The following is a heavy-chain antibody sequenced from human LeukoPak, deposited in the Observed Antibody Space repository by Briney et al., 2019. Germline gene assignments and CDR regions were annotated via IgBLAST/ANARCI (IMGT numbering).Heavy chain of an antibody. CDR2: ISGSGGYT. J-gene: IGHJ4*02. Sequence: GGSLRLSCAASGFTVSSNYMTWVRQAPGKGLEWVSAISGSGGYTCYADSVKGRFTISRDNSENTLYLQMNSLRAEDTAVYYCAKDRVVRGVIITTLDYWGQGTLVTVSS. CDR3: AKDRVVRGVIITTLDY. V-gene: IGHV3-23*01. CDR1: GFTVSSNY. D-gene: IGHD3-10*01.